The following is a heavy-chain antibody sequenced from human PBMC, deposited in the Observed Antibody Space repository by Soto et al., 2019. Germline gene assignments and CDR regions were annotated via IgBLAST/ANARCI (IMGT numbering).Heavy chain of an antibody. J-gene: IGHJ6*02. D-gene: IGHD2-2*01. Sequence: ASVKVSCKASGYTFTSYGISWVRQAPGQGLEWMGWISAYNGNTNYAQKLQGRVTMTTDTSTSTAYMELRSLRSDDTAVYYCARAMVVVPAGHAYCYYGMDVWGQGTTVTVSS. CDR1: GYTFTSYG. CDR3: ARAMVVVPAGHAYCYYGMDV. V-gene: IGHV1-18*01. CDR2: ISAYNGNT.